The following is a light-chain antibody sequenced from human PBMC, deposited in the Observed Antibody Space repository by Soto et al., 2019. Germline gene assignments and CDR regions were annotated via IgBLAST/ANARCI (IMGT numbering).Light chain of an antibody. CDR1: QGIGKD. V-gene: IGKV1-6*01. CDR3: LQDLHYPWT. Sequence: AIEMTQSPSSLSASVGDTVTITCRASQGIGKDLAWFQQRPGKAPKLLIYGASGLQNGVPSRFSGSGSGTDFTLTMSGLQPEDFATYFCLQDLHYPWTVSKGTEADI. CDR2: GAS. J-gene: IGKJ1*01.